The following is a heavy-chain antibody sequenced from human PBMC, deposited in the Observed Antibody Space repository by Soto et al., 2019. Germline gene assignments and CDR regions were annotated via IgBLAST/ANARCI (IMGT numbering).Heavy chain of an antibody. CDR2: IKQDGGEK. V-gene: IGHV3-7*01. CDR1: GFTFSRYW. J-gene: IGHJ4*02. D-gene: IGHD1-26*01. Sequence: PGGSLRLSCAASGFTSGFTFSRYWMSWVRQAPGKGLEWVANIKQDGGEKYYVDSVKGRFTISRDNAKNSLYLQMNSLRAEDTAVYYCASGRIVGATRPIGWDYRGQGTLVTVSS. CDR3: ASGRIVGATRPIGWDY.